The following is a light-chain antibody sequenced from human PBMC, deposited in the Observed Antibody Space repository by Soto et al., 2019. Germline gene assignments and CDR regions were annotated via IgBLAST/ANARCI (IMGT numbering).Light chain of an antibody. J-gene: IGKJ4*01. CDR2: STS. CDR3: QQDYNLP. CDR1: QSVSSSY. Sequence: PGARVTLSCRASQSVSSSYLTWYQQKPGQAPRLLIYSTSTRATSIPARFSGSGSGTDFTLTISSLLPEDFAVYYCQQDYNLPFGGGTKVEIK. V-gene: IGKV3D-7*01.